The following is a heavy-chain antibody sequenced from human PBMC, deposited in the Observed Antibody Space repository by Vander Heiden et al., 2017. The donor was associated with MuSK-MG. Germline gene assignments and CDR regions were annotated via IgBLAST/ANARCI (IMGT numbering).Heavy chain of an antibody. D-gene: IGHD7-27*01. V-gene: IGHV4-34*01. Sequence: QVQLQQWGAGLLKPSETLSLTCAVYGGSFSGYYWSWIRQPPGKGLEWIGEINHSGSTNYNPSLKSRVTISVDTSKNQFSLKLSSVTAADTAVYYCARDGWGFRACYFDYWGQRTLVTVSS. CDR3: ARDGWGFRACYFDY. CDR1: GGSFSGYY. CDR2: INHSGST. J-gene: IGHJ4*02.